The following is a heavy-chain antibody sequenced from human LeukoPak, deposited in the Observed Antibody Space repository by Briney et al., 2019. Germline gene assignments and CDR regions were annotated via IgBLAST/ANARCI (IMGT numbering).Heavy chain of an antibody. Sequence: GGSLRLSCTASGFTFSNYGIHWVRQAPGKGLEWVAFIRYDGSITYYADSVMGRFTVSRDNSKNTAYLQMNSLTPEDTAVYYCAAPWSYYETSGGFDPWGQGTLVTVSS. CDR3: AAPWSYYETSGGFDP. V-gene: IGHV3-30*02. CDR2: IRYDGSIT. J-gene: IGHJ5*02. D-gene: IGHD3-22*01. CDR1: GFTFSNYG.